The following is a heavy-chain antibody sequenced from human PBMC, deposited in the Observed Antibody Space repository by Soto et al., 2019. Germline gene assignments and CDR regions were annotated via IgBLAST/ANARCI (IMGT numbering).Heavy chain of an antibody. CDR1: GGTLSRYA. CDR2: IIPIFGTA. Sequence: SVKVSCKASGGTLSRYAISWGRQAPGQGLEWMGGIIPIFGTANYAQKFQGRVTITADESTSTAYMELSSLRSEDTAVYYCARAWRQQLVPGIDYYYCMDVWGQGTTVTV. J-gene: IGHJ6*02. CDR3: ARAWRQQLVPGIDYYYCMDV. V-gene: IGHV1-69*13. D-gene: IGHD6-13*01.